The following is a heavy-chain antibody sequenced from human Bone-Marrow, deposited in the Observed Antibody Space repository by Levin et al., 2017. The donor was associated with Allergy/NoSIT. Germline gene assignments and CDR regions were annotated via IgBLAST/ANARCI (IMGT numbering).Heavy chain of an antibody. J-gene: IGHJ4*02. V-gene: IGHV3-7*04. CDR1: GFTFSRYW. CDR2: IKEDGSEI. D-gene: IGHD5-12*01. Sequence: GESLKISCAASGFTFSRYWMSWVRQAPGKGLEWVANIKEDGSEIYYVDSVKGRFTISRDNAKNSLYLQMNSLRAEDTAVYYCARGLKGPRLGPVDYWGQGTRVTVSS. CDR3: ARGLKGPRLGPVDY.